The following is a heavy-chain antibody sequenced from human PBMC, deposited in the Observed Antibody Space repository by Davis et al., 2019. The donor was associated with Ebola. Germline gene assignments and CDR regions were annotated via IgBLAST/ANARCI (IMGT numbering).Heavy chain of an antibody. Sequence: PSETLSLTCTVSGGSISSYYWSWIRQHPGKGLEWIGYIYYSGSTYYNPSLKSRVTISVDTSKNQFSLKLSSVTAADTAVYYCARTYSSSWYSGDYYYGMDVWGQGTTVTVSS. CDR1: GGSISSYY. D-gene: IGHD6-13*01. CDR3: ARTYSSSWYSGDYYYGMDV. CDR2: IYYSGST. J-gene: IGHJ6*02. V-gene: IGHV4-59*06.